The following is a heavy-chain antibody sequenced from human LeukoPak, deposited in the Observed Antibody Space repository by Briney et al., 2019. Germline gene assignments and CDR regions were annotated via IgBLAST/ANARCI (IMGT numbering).Heavy chain of an antibody. V-gene: IGHV4-59*01. Sequence: SETLSLTCTVSGGSISGYYWSWIRQPPGKGLEWIGYIYYSGSTNYNPSLKSRVTISVDTSKNQFSLKLSSVTAADTAVYYCARGCSAGTPHNWFDPWCQGTLVTVSS. CDR2: IYYSGST. CDR1: GGSISGYY. D-gene: IGHD6-13*01. J-gene: IGHJ5*02. CDR3: ARGCSAGTPHNWFDP.